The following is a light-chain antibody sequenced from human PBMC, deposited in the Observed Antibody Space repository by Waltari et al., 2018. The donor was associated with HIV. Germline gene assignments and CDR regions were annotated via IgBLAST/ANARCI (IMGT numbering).Light chain of an antibody. J-gene: IGLJ2*01. CDR3: SSYTSSATVV. CDR1: SSDLGTYNF. CDR2: DVS. V-gene: IGLV2-14*01. Sequence: QSALTQPASVSGSPGQSITLSCTGTSSDLGTYNFFSWYQQHPGKAPKLMIYDVSNRPSGVSIRFSGSKSGNTASLIISGLQAEDEADYYCSSYTSSATVVFGGGTKLTVL.